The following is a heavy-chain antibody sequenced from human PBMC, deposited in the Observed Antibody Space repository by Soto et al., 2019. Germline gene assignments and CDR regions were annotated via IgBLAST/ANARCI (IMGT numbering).Heavy chain of an antibody. D-gene: IGHD6-13*01. Sequence: PGGSLRLSCAASGFTFSSYSMNWVRQAPGKGLEWVSSTSSSSYIYYADSVKGRFTISRDNAKNSLYLQMNSLRAEDTAVYYCARDNSAAADDYWGQGTLVTVSS. CDR2: TSSSSYI. CDR1: GFTFSSYS. J-gene: IGHJ4*02. V-gene: IGHV3-21*01. CDR3: ARDNSAAADDY.